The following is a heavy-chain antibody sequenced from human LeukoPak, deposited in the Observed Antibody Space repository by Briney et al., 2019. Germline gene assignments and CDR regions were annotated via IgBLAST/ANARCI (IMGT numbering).Heavy chain of an antibody. CDR2: IYYSGST. D-gene: IGHD2-15*01. Sequence: RASETLSLTCTVSAGSITSYYWSWIRRPPGKGLEWIGYIYYSGSTNYNPSLKSRVTISVDTSKNQFSLKLSSVTAADTAVYYCARRYCSGGTCYGDCWGQGTLVTVSS. V-gene: IGHV4-59*08. CDR1: AGSITSYY. J-gene: IGHJ4*02. CDR3: ARRYCSGGTCYGDC.